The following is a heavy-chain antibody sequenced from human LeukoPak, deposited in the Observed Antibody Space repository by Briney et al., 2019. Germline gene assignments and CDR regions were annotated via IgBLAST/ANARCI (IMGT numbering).Heavy chain of an antibody. Sequence: SQTLSLTCAISGDSVSSNSAAWNWIRQSPSRGLEWLGRTYYRSKWYNDYAVSVKSRITINPDTSKNQFSLQLNSVTPEDTAVYYCAREALLWFGELFYYNGMDVWGQGTTVTVSS. D-gene: IGHD3-10*01. CDR3: AREALLWFGELFYYNGMDV. CDR1: GDSVSSNSAA. J-gene: IGHJ6*02. V-gene: IGHV6-1*01. CDR2: TYYRSKWYN.